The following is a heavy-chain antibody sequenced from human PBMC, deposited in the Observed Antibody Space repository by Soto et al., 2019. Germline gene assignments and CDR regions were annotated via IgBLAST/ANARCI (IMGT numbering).Heavy chain of an antibody. D-gene: IGHD5-18*01. V-gene: IGHV3-21*01. CDR3: VRGMNTAIFYGMDV. CDR1: GFTFSRSS. Sequence: GGSLRLSCAASGFTFSRSSMNWVRQAPGKGLEWVSSISSSSNFIYYEDSVKGRFTVSRDNAKNSLYLQMISLRAEDTAVYYCVRGMNTAIFYGMDVWGQVTTVTASS. J-gene: IGHJ6*02. CDR2: ISSSSNFI.